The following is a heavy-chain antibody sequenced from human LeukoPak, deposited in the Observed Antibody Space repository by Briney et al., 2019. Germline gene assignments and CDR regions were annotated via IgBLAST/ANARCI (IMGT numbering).Heavy chain of an antibody. J-gene: IGHJ4*02. Sequence: GESLRISCKGSGYSFTSYWISWVRQMPGKGLEWMGRIDPSDSYTNYSPPFQGHVTISADKSISTAYLQWSSLKASDTAMYYCARLGGDIVVVPAAIPDYWGQGTLVTVSS. CDR2: IDPSDSYT. CDR1: GYSFTSYW. D-gene: IGHD2-2*01. V-gene: IGHV5-10-1*01. CDR3: ARLGGDIVVVPAAIPDY.